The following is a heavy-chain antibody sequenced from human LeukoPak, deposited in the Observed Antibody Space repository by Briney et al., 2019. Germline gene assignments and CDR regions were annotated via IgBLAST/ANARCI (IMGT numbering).Heavy chain of an antibody. CDR3: VKDMGYYDSSGYSALFDY. V-gene: IGHV3-9*01. Sequence: GGSLRLSCAASGFTFDDYAMHWVRQAPGKGLEWVSGISWNSGSIGYADSVKGRFTISRDNAKNSLYLQMNSLRAEDTALYYCVKDMGYYDSSGYSALFDYWGQGTLVTVSS. J-gene: IGHJ4*02. CDR2: ISWNSGSI. D-gene: IGHD3-22*01. CDR1: GFTFDDYA.